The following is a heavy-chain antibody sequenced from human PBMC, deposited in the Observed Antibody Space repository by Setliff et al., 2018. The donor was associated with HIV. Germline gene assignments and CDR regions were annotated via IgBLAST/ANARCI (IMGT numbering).Heavy chain of an antibody. Sequence: TLSLPCAVYGGSFSGYYWSWIRQPPGKGLEWIGEINDSGSTNNNPSLKSRVAMSVDTSKNQVSLKLSSVTAADTAVYYCARDLRGDSVPATAAKSFDIWGQGTLVTVSS. J-gene: IGHJ3*02. CDR1: GGSFSGYY. CDR3: ARDLRGDSVPATAAKSFDI. CDR2: INDSGST. V-gene: IGHV4-34*01. D-gene: IGHD2-21*02.